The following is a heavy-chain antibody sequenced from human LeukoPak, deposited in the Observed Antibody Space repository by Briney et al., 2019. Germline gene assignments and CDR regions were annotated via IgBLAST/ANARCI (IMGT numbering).Heavy chain of an antibody. Sequence: GESLKISCKGSGYSFTSYWIGWVRQMPGKGLEWMGIIYPDDSDTRYSPSFQGQVTSSADKSVSIAYLQWSSLKASDTAMYYCARPNITSYYDSRGYDAFDVWGQGTMVIVSS. CDR3: ARPNITSYYDSRGYDAFDV. CDR2: IYPDDSDT. V-gene: IGHV5-51*01. J-gene: IGHJ3*01. D-gene: IGHD3-22*01. CDR1: GYSFTSYW.